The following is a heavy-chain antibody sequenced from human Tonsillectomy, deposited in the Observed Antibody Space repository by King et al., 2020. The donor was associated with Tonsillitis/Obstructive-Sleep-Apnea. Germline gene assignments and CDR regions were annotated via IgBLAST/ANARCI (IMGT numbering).Heavy chain of an antibody. V-gene: IGHV5-51*01. CDR1: GYSFTNYW. Sequence: QLVQSGAEVKKPGESLKISCKGSGYSFTNYWIGWVRQMPGKGLEWMGIIYPGDSDTRYSPSFQGQVSISADKSITTAYLQWSSLKASDSAVYYCARRMGGDNYGYAHWGQGTLVTVSS. CDR3: ARRMGGDNYGYAH. CDR2: IYPGDSDT. D-gene: IGHD5-18*01. J-gene: IGHJ4*02.